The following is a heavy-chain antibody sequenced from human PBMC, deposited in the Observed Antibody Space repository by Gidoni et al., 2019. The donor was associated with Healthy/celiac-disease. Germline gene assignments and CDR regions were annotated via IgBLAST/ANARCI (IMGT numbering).Heavy chain of an antibody. CDR2: INPNSGGT. CDR1: GYTFTGYY. D-gene: IGHD3-22*01. V-gene: IGHV1-2*02. Sequence: QVQLVQSGAEVKKPGASVKVSCKASGYTFTGYYMHWVRQAPGQGLEWMGWINPNSGGTNYAQKFQGRVTMTRDTSISTAYMELSRLRSDDTAVYYCARDTESYYYDSSGCFDYWGQGTLVTVSS. CDR3: ARDTESYYYDSSGCFDY. J-gene: IGHJ4*02.